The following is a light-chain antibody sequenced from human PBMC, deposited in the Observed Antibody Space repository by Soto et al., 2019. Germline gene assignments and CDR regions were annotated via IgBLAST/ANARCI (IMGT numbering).Light chain of an antibody. CDR2: SNN. J-gene: IGLJ3*02. V-gene: IGLV1-44*01. Sequence: QSVLTQPPSASGTPGQRVTISCSGSSSNIGSNTVNWYQQLPGTAHKLLIYSNNQRPSGVPDRFSGSKSGTSASLAISGLQSEDEADYYCAAWDDSLNAWVFGGGTKLTVL. CDR3: AAWDDSLNAWV. CDR1: SSNIGSNT.